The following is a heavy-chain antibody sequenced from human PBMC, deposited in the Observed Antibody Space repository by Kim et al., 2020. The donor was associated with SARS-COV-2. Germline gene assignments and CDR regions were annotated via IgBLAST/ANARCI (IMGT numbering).Heavy chain of an antibody. CDR3: ARDPWYSSSSFNPPFDY. V-gene: IGHV3-30-3*01. Sequence: GGSLRLSCAASGFTFSSYAMHWVRQAPGKGLEWVAVISYDGSNKYYADSVKGRFTISRDNSKNTLYLQMNSLRAEDTAVYYCARDPWYSSSSFNPPFDYWGQGTLVTVSS. CDR2: ISYDGSNK. D-gene: IGHD6-6*01. CDR1: GFTFSSYA. J-gene: IGHJ4*02.